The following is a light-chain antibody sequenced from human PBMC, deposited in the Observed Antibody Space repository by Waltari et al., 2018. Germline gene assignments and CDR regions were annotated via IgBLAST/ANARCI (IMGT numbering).Light chain of an antibody. CDR3: SSYMDTTALEL. CDR1: CSDIGSYNY. CDR2: DVT. Sequence: QSALTQPASVSGSPGQSITISCTGTCSDIGSYNYVSWYQQHPGKAPKLIIFDVTNRPSGVSNRFSGSKSGNTASLIISGLQGEDEADYYCSSYMDTTALELFGGGTSLTVL. J-gene: IGLJ2*01. V-gene: IGLV2-14*03.